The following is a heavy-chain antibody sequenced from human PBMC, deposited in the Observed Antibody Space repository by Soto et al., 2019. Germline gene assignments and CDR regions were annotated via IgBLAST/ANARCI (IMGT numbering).Heavy chain of an antibody. V-gene: IGHV1-2*02. CDR1: GYTFTDYF. D-gene: IGHD5-12*01. CDR3: TRSTQYSASLEFDF. J-gene: IGHJ4*02. CDR2: INPDNGGT. Sequence: QVQLVQSGAELKKPGASVKVSCQASGYTFTDYFIHWVRQAPGQGLEWMGWINPDNGGTVYAQKFQGRITMARDTPVSTVYMELSGLRPGDTAVYYCTRSTQYSASLEFDFWGQGTLVAVSS.